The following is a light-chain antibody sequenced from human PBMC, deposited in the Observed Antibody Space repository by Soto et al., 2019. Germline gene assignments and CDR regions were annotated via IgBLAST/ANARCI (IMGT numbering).Light chain of an antibody. CDR2: DAS. CDR1: QGISTF. Sequence: DVQLTQSPSFMSASVGDRVSITCRASQGISTFLAWYQQHPGTAPKRLIYDASNLQSGVPSRFSGSGSGTEFTLTISSLQPEDFATYYCQQSYSSPPTFGQGTKVDIK. V-gene: IGKV1-9*01. CDR3: QQSYSSPPT. J-gene: IGKJ1*01.